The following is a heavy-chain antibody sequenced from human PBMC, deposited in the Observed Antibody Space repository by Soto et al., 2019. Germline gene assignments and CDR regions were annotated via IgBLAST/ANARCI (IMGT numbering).Heavy chain of an antibody. Sequence: ASVKVSCKASGYTFTGYYMHWVRQAPGQGLEWMGWINPNSGGTNYAQKFQVRGTMTRDTAISTAYMELSRLRADDTAVYYCERVGSNAVTTDFDYWGQGTLVTVSS. CDR1: GYTFTGYY. J-gene: IGHJ4*02. CDR3: ERVGSNAVTTDFDY. D-gene: IGHD4-17*01. CDR2: INPNSGGT. V-gene: IGHV1-2*02.